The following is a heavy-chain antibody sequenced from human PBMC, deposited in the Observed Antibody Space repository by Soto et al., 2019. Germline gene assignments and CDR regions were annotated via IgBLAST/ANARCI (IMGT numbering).Heavy chain of an antibody. CDR2: IIPIFGTA. Sequence: ASVKVSCKASGGTFSSYAISWVRQAPGQGLEWMGGIIPIFGTANYAQKFQGRVTITADESTSTAYMELSSLRSEDTAVYYCARDSHNYYDSSGYYLNYFDYWGQGTLVTVSS. CDR1: GGTFSSYA. CDR3: ARDSHNYYDSSGYYLNYFDY. V-gene: IGHV1-69*13. J-gene: IGHJ4*02. D-gene: IGHD3-22*01.